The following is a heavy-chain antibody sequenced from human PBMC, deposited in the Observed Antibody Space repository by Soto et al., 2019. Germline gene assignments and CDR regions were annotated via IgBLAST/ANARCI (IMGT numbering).Heavy chain of an antibody. CDR3: ARDWSSPAGEPYFDY. CDR1: GFTFSSYW. J-gene: IGHJ4*02. Sequence: GGSLRLSCAVSGFTFSSYWMSWARPAPRKGLEWVANIKQDGSEKYYVDSVKGRFTISRDNAKNSLYLQMNSLRAEDTAVYYCARDWSSPAGEPYFDYWGQGTLVTVSS. D-gene: IGHD3-10*01. CDR2: IKQDGSEK. V-gene: IGHV3-7*01.